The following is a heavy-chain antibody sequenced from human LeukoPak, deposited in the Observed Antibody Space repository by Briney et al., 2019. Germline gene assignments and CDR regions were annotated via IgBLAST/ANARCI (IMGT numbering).Heavy chain of an antibody. V-gene: IGHV4-34*01. CDR2: INHSGST. J-gene: IGHJ4*02. D-gene: IGHD3-22*01. CDR1: GGSFSGYY. Sequence: SETLSLTCAVYGGSFSGYYWSWIRQPPGKGLEWIGEINHSGSTNYNPSLKSRVTISVDTSKNQFSLKLSSVTAADTAVYYCARGRRGSMIVVVITTPRTVYFDYWGQGTLVTVSS. CDR3: ARGRRGSMIVVVITTPRTVYFDY.